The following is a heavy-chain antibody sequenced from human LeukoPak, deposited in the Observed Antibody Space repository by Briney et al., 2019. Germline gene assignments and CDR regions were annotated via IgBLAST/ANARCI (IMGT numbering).Heavy chain of an antibody. CDR3: ARDREDIVVVPAAKGGYYYYYMDV. J-gene: IGHJ6*03. D-gene: IGHD2-2*01. V-gene: IGHV3-23*01. CDR2: ISSSGGST. Sequence: GGSLKLSCAASGFTFSSYWMSWVRQAPGKGLEWVSTISSSGGSTYYADSVKGRLTISRDNSKNTLYLHMNSLRSEDTAVYYCARDREDIVVVPAAKGGYYYYYMDVWGKGTTVTVSS. CDR1: GFTFSSYW.